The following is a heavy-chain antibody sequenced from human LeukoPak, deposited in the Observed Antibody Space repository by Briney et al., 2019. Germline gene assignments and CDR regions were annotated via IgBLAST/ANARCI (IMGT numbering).Heavy chain of an antibody. V-gene: IGHV1-18*01. CDR2: ISAYNGNT. D-gene: IGHD4-17*01. CDR1: GYTFTSYG. CDR3: ASAPEFYGDYWLGYFDY. J-gene: IGHJ4*02. Sequence: ASVNVSCKASGYTFTSYGISWVRQAPGQGREWVGWISAYNGNTNYAQKLQGRVTMTTDTSTSTAYMELRSLRSDDTAVYYCASAPEFYGDYWLGYFDYWGQGALGTVSS.